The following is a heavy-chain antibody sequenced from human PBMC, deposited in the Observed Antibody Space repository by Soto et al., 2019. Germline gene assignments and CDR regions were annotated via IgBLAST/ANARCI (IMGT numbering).Heavy chain of an antibody. V-gene: IGHV3-7*01. J-gene: IGHJ5*02. Sequence: GGSLRHCCAASGFNFGDHWMSWVRKAPGKGLEWVANIKQDGSEKYYVDSVKGRFTISRDNAKNSLYLQMNSLRAEDTAVYYCARGGYSTRSFDPWGQGTLVTVSS. CDR3: ARGGYSTRSFDP. CDR1: GFNFGDHW. CDR2: IKQDGSEK. D-gene: IGHD6-13*01.